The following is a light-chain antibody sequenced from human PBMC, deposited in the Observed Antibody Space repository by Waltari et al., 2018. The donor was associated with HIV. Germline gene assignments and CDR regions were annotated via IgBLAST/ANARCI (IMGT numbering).Light chain of an antibody. CDR2: DAS. Sequence: EIVLTQSPATLSLSPGERANLPCVASQSIRSYLDWYQQKPGQPPRLLILDASNRAIGIPGRFRGSGSGTDFNLTISTLEPEDFAVYYGQYRSNWPLFGQGTRLEI. J-gene: IGKJ5*01. CDR1: QSIRSY. V-gene: IGKV3-11*01. CDR3: QYRSNWPL.